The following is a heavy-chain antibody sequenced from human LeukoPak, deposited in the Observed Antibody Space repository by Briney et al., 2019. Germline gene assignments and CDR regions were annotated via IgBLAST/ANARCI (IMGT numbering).Heavy chain of an antibody. V-gene: IGHV4-61*02. D-gene: IGHD3-10*01. CDR1: GGSISSGSYY. J-gene: IGHJ4*02. Sequence: SETLSLTCTVSGGSISSGSYYWNWIRQPAGKGLEWIGRIYTSGSTNYNPSLKSRVTISVDTSKNQFSLKLSSVTAADTAVYYCARVARANYYGSGSYLDYWGQGTLVTVSS. CDR2: IYTSGST. CDR3: ARVARANYYGSGSYLDY.